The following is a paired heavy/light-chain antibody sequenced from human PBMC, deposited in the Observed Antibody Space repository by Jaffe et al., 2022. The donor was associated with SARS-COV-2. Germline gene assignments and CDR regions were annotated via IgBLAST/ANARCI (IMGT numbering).Heavy chain of an antibody. CDR1: GFTFSNYG. Sequence: QVQLVESGGGVVQPGRSLRLSCGASGFTFSNYGMHWVRQAPGKGLEWVAVIWSDGSNKYYVDSVKGRFTISRDSSKNTLYLQMNSLRAEDTAVYYCARARGQWLVGHLDYWGQGTLVTVSS. CDR2: IWSDGSNK. V-gene: IGHV3-33*01. J-gene: IGHJ4*02. D-gene: IGHD6-19*01. CDR3: ARARGQWLVGHLDY.
Light chain of an antibody. CDR3: QSYDSSLSGYV. CDR1: SSNIGAGYD. J-gene: IGLJ1*01. Sequence: QSVLTQPPSVSGAPGQRVTISCTGSSSNIGAGYDVHWYQQLPGTAPKLLIYGNSNRPSGVPDRFSGSKSDTSASLAITGLQAEDEADYYCQSYDSSLSGYVFGTGTKVTVL. V-gene: IGLV1-40*01. CDR2: GNS.